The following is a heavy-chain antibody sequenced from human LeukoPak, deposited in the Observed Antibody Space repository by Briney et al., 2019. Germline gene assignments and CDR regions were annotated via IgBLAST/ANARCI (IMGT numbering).Heavy chain of an antibody. CDR2: ISAYNGNT. CDR3: ARVVPYYCSGGSCSFYGMDV. V-gene: IGHV1-18*01. Sequence: ASVKVSCKASGYTFTSYGISWVRQAPGQGLEWMGWISAYNGNTNYAQKLQGRVTMTTDTSTSTVYMELSSLRSEDTAVYYCARVVPYYCSGGSCSFYGMDVWGQGTTVTVSS. CDR1: GYTFTSYG. J-gene: IGHJ6*02. D-gene: IGHD2-15*01.